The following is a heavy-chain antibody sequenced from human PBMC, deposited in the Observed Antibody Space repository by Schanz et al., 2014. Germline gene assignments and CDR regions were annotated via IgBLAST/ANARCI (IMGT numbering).Heavy chain of an antibody. CDR2: IDGEGTDT. Sequence: EPLVVESGGGLVHPGGSLRLSCAASGFTFRNNWMHWFRQGPGKELSWVSRIDGEGTDTRYADSVKGRFTVFRDNARNMVFLQMNSLRVDDTGVYYCVRDERISSGVWFDPWGQGTLVTVSS. J-gene: IGHJ5*02. CDR3: VRDERISSGVWFDP. CDR1: GFTFRNNW. D-gene: IGHD6-19*01. V-gene: IGHV3-74*01.